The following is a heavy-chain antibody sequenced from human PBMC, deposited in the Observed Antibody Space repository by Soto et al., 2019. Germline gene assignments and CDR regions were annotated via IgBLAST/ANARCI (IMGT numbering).Heavy chain of an antibody. D-gene: IGHD3-22*01. CDR3: ARVYDSSGYYPTPPTNWFDP. Sequence: LSLTCTVSGGSISSYYWSWIRQPPGKGLEWIGYIYYGGSTNYNPSLKSRITISVDTSKNQFSLKLSSVTAADTAVFYCARVYDSSGYYPTPPTNWFDPWGQGTLVTVPQ. CDR2: IYYGGST. V-gene: IGHV4-59*01. J-gene: IGHJ5*02. CDR1: GGSISSYY.